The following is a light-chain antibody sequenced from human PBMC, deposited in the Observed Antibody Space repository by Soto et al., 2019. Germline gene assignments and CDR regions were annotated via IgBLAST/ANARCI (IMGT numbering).Light chain of an antibody. J-gene: IGLJ2*01. V-gene: IGLV2-14*02. Sequence: QSVLTQPASVSGSPGQSITISCTGSSSAVGSYRLVSWYQCHPGKVPKLIIYDVSNRPSGVSNRFSGSKSGNTASLTISGLQAEDEADYYCSSYTTTSTVVFGGGTQLTVL. CDR2: DVS. CDR3: SSYTTTSTVV. CDR1: SSAVGSYRL.